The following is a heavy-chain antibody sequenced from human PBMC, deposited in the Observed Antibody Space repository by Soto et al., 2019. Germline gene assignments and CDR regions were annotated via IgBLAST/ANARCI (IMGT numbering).Heavy chain of an antibody. Sequence: ASVKVSCKASGYTFTSYYMHWVRQAPGQGLEWMGIINPSGGSTSYAQKFQGRVTMTRDTSTSTVYMELSSLRSEDTAVYYCARDGGLTTLISHFDYWGQGTLVTVSS. J-gene: IGHJ4*02. V-gene: IGHV1-46*03. CDR1: GYTFTSYY. D-gene: IGHD4-17*01. CDR2: INPSGGST. CDR3: ARDGGLTTLISHFDY.